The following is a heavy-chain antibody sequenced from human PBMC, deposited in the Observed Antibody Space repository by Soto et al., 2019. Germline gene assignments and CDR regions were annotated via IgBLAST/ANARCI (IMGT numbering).Heavy chain of an antibody. D-gene: IGHD4-17*01. CDR2: IISTGIST. J-gene: IGHJ5*02. CDR3: AKGNYGDYGGFDP. V-gene: IGHV3-23*01. Sequence: LRLSCAASGFSFSTFAMTWVRQAPGKGLEWVSTIISTGISTCYADSVKGRFTISRANSKNTLYLQMNSLRAEDSAVYYCAKGNYGDYGGFDPWGQGTLVTVSS. CDR1: GFSFSTFA.